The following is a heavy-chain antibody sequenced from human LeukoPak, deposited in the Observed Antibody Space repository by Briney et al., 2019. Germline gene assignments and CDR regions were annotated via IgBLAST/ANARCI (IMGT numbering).Heavy chain of an antibody. D-gene: IGHD3-22*01. CDR1: GASISSGNDY. Sequence: PSQTLSLTCTVSGASISSGNDYWSWIRQPAGKGLEWIGRVYTGGSTNYNPSLKSRVTMSVATSKNQFSLRLRSVTAADTAVYYCARAFNYYDSSGTRWYFDLWGRGTLATVSS. V-gene: IGHV4-61*02. J-gene: IGHJ2*01. CDR3: ARAFNYYDSSGTRWYFDL. CDR2: VYTGGST.